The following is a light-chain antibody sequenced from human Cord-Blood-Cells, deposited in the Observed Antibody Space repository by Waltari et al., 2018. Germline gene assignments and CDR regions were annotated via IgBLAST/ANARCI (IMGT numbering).Light chain of an antibody. CDR3: SSYTSSSTLDVV. J-gene: IGLJ2*01. Sequence: QSALNQPASVSGSPGQSITISCTGTSSDVGGYNYVSWYQQHPGKAPKLMIYDVSKRPSGVSNRFSGSKSGNTASLTISGLQAEDEADYYCSSYTSSSTLDVVFGGGTKLTVL. CDR1: SSDVGGYNY. CDR2: DVS. V-gene: IGLV2-14*01.